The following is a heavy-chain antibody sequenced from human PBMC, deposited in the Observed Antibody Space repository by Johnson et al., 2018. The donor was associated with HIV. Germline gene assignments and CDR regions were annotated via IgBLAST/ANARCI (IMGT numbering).Heavy chain of an antibody. CDR1: GFTFSNYA. V-gene: IGHV3-7*01. J-gene: IGHJ3*02. D-gene: IGHD3-10*01. CDR2: IKQDGSEK. CDR3: ARVDGSGSLGAFDI. Sequence: VQLVESGGGVVQPGRSLRLSCAASGFTFSNYAMHWVRQAPGKGLEWVANIKQDGSEKYYVDSVTGPFTISRDNAKNSLYLQMNSLRAGDTAVYYCARVDGSGSLGAFDIWGQGTMVTVSS.